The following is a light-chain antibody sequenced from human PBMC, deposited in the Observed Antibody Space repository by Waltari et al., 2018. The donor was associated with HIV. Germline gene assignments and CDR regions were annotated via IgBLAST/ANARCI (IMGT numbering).Light chain of an antibody. CDR1: QSVSSSY. J-gene: IGKJ1*01. CDR3: QQYGSSPGT. CDR2: GAS. V-gene: IGKV3-20*01. Sequence: ELVLTQSPRTLSLSPGDRATLSCRASQSVSSSYLAWYQQKPGQAPRLLIYGASSRATGIPDRFSGSGSGTDFTLTISRLEPEDFAVYYCQQYGSSPGTFGQGTK.